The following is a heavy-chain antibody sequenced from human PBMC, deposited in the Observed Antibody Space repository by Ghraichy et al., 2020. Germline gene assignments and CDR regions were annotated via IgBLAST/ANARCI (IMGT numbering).Heavy chain of an antibody. J-gene: IGHJ6*02. D-gene: IGHD3-10*01. V-gene: IGHV3-21*01. CDR2: ISSSSNYM. CDR3: AREVGSGSYTRGMDV. Sequence: GGSLRLSCAASGFTFSSYTMTWVRQAPGKGLEWVSVISSSSNYMYYADSVKGRFTISRDNAKNSLSLQMDSLRADDTAIYYCAREVGSGSYTRGMDVWGQGTTVTVSS. CDR1: GFTFSSYT.